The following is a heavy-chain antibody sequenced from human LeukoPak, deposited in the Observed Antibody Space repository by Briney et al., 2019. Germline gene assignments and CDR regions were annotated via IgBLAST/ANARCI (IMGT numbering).Heavy chain of an antibody. Sequence: GGSLRLSCVASGFAFSSQAMGWVPHAPREGLGWVSVISDSGSITYYTDSVKGRFTISRDNSKNTLFLQMNSLRAEDTAVYYCAKDARRTSGWYFFDYWGQGTLVTVSS. V-gene: IGHV3-23*01. D-gene: IGHD6-19*01. CDR2: ISDSGSIT. CDR3: AKDARRTSGWYFFDY. CDR1: GFAFSSQA. J-gene: IGHJ4*02.